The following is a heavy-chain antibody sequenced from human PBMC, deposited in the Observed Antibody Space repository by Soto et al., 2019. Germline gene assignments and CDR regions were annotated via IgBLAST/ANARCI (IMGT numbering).Heavy chain of an antibody. J-gene: IGHJ4*01. CDR1: GFTFSSYA. CDR3: ARDPSCGGDCPNFDY. D-gene: IGHD2-21*02. V-gene: IGHV3-30-3*01. CDR2: ISYDGSNK. Sequence: QVQLVESGGGVVQPGRSLRLSCAASGFTFSSYAMHWVRQAPGKGLEWVAVISYDGSNKYYADSVKGRFTISRDNSNNTLYLQMNSLRAEDSAVYYCARDPSCGGDCPNFDYWGHGTLVTVSS.